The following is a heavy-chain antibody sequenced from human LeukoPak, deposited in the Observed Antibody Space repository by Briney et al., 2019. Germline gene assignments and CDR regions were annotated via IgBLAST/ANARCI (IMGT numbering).Heavy chain of an antibody. Sequence: TGGSLRLSCAASGFTFNNYAMHWVRQAPGKGLEWVAVISYDGRNEYYADSVKGRFTISRDNSKNTLYLQMHSLRAEDTAVYYCAREITMIVVGNAFDIWGQGTMVTVSS. D-gene: IGHD3-22*01. V-gene: IGHV3-30*04. CDR3: AREITMIVVGNAFDI. J-gene: IGHJ3*02. CDR1: GFTFNNYA. CDR2: ISYDGRNE.